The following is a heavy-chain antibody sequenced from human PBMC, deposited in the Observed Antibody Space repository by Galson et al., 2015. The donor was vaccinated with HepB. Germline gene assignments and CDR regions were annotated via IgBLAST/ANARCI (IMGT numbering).Heavy chain of an antibody. J-gene: IGHJ4*02. Sequence: SVKVSCKASGGTFSSYTISWVRQAPGQGLEWMGRIIPILGIANYAQKFQGRVTITADKSTSTACMELSSLRSEDTAVYYCARDPGIAAADGFDYWGQGTLVTVSS. CDR2: IIPILGIA. CDR3: ARDPGIAAADGFDY. V-gene: IGHV1-69*04. CDR1: GGTFSSYT. D-gene: IGHD6-13*01.